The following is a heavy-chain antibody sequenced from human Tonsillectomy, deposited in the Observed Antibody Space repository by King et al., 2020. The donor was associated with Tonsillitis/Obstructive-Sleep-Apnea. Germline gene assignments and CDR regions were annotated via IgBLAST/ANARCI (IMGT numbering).Heavy chain of an antibody. J-gene: IGHJ5*02. CDR1: GGNFSSYA. CDR2: IIPIFGTA. Sequence: QLVQSGAEVKKPGSSVKVSCKASGGNFSSYAISWVRQAPGQGLEWMGGIIPIFGTANYAQKFQGRVTITADESTSTAYMELSSLRSEDTAVYYCARDGDFWSDNANWFDPWGQGTLVTVSS. V-gene: IGHV1-69*01. D-gene: IGHD3-3*01. CDR3: ARDGDFWSDNANWFDP.